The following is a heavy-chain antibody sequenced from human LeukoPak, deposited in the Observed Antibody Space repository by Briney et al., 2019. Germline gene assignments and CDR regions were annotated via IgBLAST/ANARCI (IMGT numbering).Heavy chain of an antibody. CDR1: GYSFISYW. J-gene: IGHJ4*02. V-gene: IGHV5-51*01. D-gene: IGHD3-22*01. CDR2: IYPGDSDT. Sequence: GESLKISCKASGYSFISYWIGWVRQMPGKGLEWMGIIYPGDSDTRYSPSFQGQVTISVDKSFSTAYLQLSSLKASDTAMYYCAGAYYVDSSGYFPFDNWGQGTLVTVSS. CDR3: AGAYYVDSSGYFPFDN.